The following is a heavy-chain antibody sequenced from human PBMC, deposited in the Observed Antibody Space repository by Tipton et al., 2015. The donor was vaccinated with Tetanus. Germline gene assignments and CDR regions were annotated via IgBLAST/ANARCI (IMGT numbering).Heavy chain of an antibody. J-gene: IGHJ4*02. D-gene: IGHD2-8*01. CDR2: IYPGDSDT. CDR1: GYIFNNYW. Sequence: QLVQSGGEVKKPGESLKFSCKGSGYIFNNYWIGWVRQKPGKGLEWMGIIYPGDSDTRYSPSFQGQVTISVDKSINTAYLQWSSLKASDTSMFYCARAHCTDGVCNFDFWGQGALVTVAS. V-gene: IGHV5-51*01. CDR3: ARAHCTDGVCNFDF.